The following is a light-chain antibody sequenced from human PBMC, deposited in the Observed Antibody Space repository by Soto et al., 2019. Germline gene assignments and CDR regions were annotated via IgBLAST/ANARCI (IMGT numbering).Light chain of an antibody. CDR3: GADHGSGSTWV. V-gene: IGLV9-49*01. J-gene: IGLJ2*01. Sequence: QLVLTQSPSASASLGASVTLTCTLSSGYSNYKEDWYQQRPGQGHQFVMGVVTGGIVASKGDGIPDRFSVLGSGLNRNLAIKNIQKEDEGDYHCGADHGSGSTWVFGGGTKLTVL. CDR1: SGYSNYK. CDR2: VVTGGIVA.